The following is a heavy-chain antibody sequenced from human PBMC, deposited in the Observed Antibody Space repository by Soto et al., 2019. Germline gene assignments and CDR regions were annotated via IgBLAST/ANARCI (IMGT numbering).Heavy chain of an antibody. Sequence: SETLSLTRTVSSGSISSDSYYWSWIRQPPGKGLEWIGYIYYSGSTNYNPSLKSRVTISVDTSKNQFSLKLSSVTAADTAVYYCARRYGGNFDYWGQGTLVTVSS. V-gene: IGHV4-61*01. CDR2: IYYSGST. J-gene: IGHJ4*02. D-gene: IGHD3-16*01. CDR3: ARRYGGNFDY. CDR1: SGSISSDSYY.